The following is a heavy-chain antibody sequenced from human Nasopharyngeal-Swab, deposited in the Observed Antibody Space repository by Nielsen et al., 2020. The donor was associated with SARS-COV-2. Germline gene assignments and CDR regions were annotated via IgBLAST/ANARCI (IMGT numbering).Heavy chain of an antibody. Sequence: GESLKISCAASGFTFSSYAMRWVRQAPGKGLEWVSAISSSGGRTYYADSVKGRFTISRDNSKNTLYLQMSSLRAEDTAVYYCARVCPDWGGFDYWGQGTLVTVSS. CDR1: GFTFSSYA. CDR3: ARVCPDWGGFDY. J-gene: IGHJ4*02. CDR2: ISSSGGRT. D-gene: IGHD7-27*01. V-gene: IGHV3-23*01.